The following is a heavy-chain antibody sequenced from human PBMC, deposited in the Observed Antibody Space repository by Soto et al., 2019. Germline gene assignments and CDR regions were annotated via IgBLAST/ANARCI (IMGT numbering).Heavy chain of an antibody. Sequence: QVQLVESGGGVVQPGRSLRLSCAASGFTFSSYGMHWVRQAPGEGLEWVAVISYNGNKQYYSDSVKGRFTISRDNSKNTVYLQMNSLRPEDTAVYYCARDTGYCSGGSCYGGYFDYWGQGTLVTVSS. J-gene: IGHJ4*02. CDR3: ARDTGYCSGGSCYGGYFDY. CDR2: ISYNGNKQ. D-gene: IGHD2-15*01. CDR1: GFTFSSYG. V-gene: IGHV3-30*03.